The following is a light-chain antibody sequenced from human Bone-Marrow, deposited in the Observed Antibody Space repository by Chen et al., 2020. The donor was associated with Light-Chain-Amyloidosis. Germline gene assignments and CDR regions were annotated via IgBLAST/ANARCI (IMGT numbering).Light chain of an antibody. CDR1: SSDVGGYND. Sequence: QSALTQPASVSGSPGQSLTISCTGTSSDVGGYNDVSWYQQHPGKAPKLMIYDVSNRPSGVSNRFSGSKSGNTASLTISGLQAEDEADYYCSSYTSSSTRVFGGGTKLTVL. V-gene: IGLV2-14*01. J-gene: IGLJ3*02. CDR3: SSYTSSSTRV. CDR2: DVS.